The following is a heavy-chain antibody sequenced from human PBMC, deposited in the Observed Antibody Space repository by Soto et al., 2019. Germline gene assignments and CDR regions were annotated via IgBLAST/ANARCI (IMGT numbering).Heavy chain of an antibody. V-gene: IGHV1-46*01. CDR1: GYTFTSYG. Sequence: RASVKVSCKVSGYTFTSYGISWVRQAPGQGLEWMGIINPSGGRTSYSQKFQGRVTMTRDMSTSTVYMELGSLKSEDTAVYYCARDEAVPAAIFHYGMDVWGQGTTVTVSS. D-gene: IGHD2-2*02. CDR2: INPSGGRT. CDR3: ARDEAVPAAIFHYGMDV. J-gene: IGHJ6*02.